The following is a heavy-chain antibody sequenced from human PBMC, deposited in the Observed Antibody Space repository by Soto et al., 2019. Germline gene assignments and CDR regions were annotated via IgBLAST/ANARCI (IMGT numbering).Heavy chain of an antibody. V-gene: IGHV4-39*01. Sequence: SETLSLTCTVSGGSISSSNYYWGWIRQPPGKGLEWIGSIYYSGSTYYNPSLKSRVSISVDTSKNQFSLKLSSVTAADTAVYYCATQEVGGSYVYTFDPWGQGTLVTVSS. CDR2: IYYSGST. J-gene: IGHJ5*02. CDR1: GGSISSSNYY. CDR3: ATQEVGGSYVYTFDP. D-gene: IGHD1-26*01.